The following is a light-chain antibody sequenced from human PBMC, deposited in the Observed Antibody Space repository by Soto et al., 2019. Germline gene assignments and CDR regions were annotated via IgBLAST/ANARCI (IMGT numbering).Light chain of an antibody. Sequence: DIVMTQSPLSLPVTPGEPASISCRSSQSLLHSNGYNYLDWYLRQPGKSPKLLIYLGSNRASGVPDRLSGSGSGTDFTLEIRRVEAEDVGVYYCMQPLQSWTFGQGTKVDIK. V-gene: IGKV2-28*01. CDR3: MQPLQSWT. CDR1: QSLLHSNGYNY. J-gene: IGKJ1*01. CDR2: LGS.